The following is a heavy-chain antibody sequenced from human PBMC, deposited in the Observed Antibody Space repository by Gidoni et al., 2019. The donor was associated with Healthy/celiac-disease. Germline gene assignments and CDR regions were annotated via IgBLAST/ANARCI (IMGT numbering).Heavy chain of an antibody. V-gene: IGHV4-34*01. CDR1: GGSFSGYY. Sequence: QVQLQQWGAGLLKPSETLSLTCAVYGGSFSGYYWSLIRQPPGKGLEWIGEINHSGSTNYNPSLKSRVTISVDTSKNQFSLKLSSVTAADTAVYYCARGSEHGGSWGEYYYYYMDVWGKGTTVTVSS. J-gene: IGHJ6*03. D-gene: IGHD2-15*01. CDR3: ARGSEHGGSWGEYYYYYMDV. CDR2: INHSGST.